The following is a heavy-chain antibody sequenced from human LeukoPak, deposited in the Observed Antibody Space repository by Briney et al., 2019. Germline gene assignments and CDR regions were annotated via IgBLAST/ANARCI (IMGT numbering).Heavy chain of an antibody. CDR1: GGSLSGYY. J-gene: IGHJ4*02. D-gene: IGHD4-17*01. CDR2: VNHRGSA. V-gene: IGHV4-34*01. Sequence: SETLSLTCAVSGGSLSGYYWSWIRQSPGKGLEWIGEVNHRGSAHYNPSLKSRVTISVDTSKNQFSLRLSSVTAADTAVYYCAREGRQDYVYFDYWGQGTLATVSS. CDR3: AREGRQDYVYFDY.